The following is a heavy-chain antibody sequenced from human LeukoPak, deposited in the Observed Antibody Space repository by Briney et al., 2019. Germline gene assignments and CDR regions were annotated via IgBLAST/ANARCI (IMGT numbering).Heavy chain of an antibody. CDR1: GFTFSSYS. J-gene: IGHJ4*02. Sequence: GGSLRLSCAASGFTFSSYSMNCVRQAPGKGLEWVSSISSSSSYIYYADSVKGRFTISRDNAKNSLYLQMNSLRAEDTAVYYCARGGNSGPYFDYWGQGTLVTVSS. CDR3: ARGGNSGPYFDY. V-gene: IGHV3-21*01. D-gene: IGHD4-23*01. CDR2: ISSSSSYI.